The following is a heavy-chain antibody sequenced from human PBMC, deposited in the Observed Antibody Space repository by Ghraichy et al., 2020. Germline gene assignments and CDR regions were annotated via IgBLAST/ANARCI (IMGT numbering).Heavy chain of an antibody. CDR2: ISGSGGST. J-gene: IGHJ1*01. V-gene: IGHV3-23*01. D-gene: IGHD6-6*01. Sequence: GGSLRLSCAASGFTFSSYAMSWVRQAPGKGLEWVSAISGSGGSTYYADSVKGRFTISRDNSKNTLYLQMNSLRAEDTAVYYCAKYRPWKWGSSSSAEYFQHWGQGTLVTVSS. CDR3: AKYRPWKWGSSSSAEYFQH. CDR1: GFTFSSYA.